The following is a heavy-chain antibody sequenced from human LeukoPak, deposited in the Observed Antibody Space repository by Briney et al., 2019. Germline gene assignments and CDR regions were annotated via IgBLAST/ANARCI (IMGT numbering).Heavy chain of an antibody. J-gene: IGHJ4*02. CDR3: AKGVGYCSGGSCQQFDY. CDR2: ISGSGVST. D-gene: IGHD2-15*01. CDR1: GFTVSSNY. V-gene: IGHV3-23*01. Sequence: PGGSLRLSCAASGFTVSSNYMTWVRQAPGKGLEWVSAISGSGVSTYYTDSVKGRFTISRDNSKNTLYLQMNSLRAEDTAVYYCAKGVGYCSGGSCQQFDYWGQGTLVTVSS.